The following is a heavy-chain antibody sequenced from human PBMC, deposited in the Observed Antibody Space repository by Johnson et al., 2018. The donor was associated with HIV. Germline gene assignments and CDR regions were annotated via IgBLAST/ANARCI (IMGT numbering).Heavy chain of an antibody. Sequence: QVQLVESGGGLVKPGGSLRLSCVVSGFTFRDYYMSWIRQAPGKGLEWVSYISSSGTTIYYADSVKGRFTISRDNVKNSLYLQMNSLRAEDTAVYYCAKGTSEGRVNAFEIWGQGTMVTVSS. CDR1: GFTFRDYY. CDR2: ISSSGTTI. CDR3: AKGTSEGRVNAFEI. J-gene: IGHJ3*02. V-gene: IGHV3-11*04. D-gene: IGHD3-10*01.